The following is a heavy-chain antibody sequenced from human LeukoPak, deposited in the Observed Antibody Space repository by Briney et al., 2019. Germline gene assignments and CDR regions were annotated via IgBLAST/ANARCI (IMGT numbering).Heavy chain of an antibody. CDR2: INPNSGGT. V-gene: IGHV1-2*02. D-gene: IGHD5-12*01. J-gene: IGHJ4*02. Sequence: ASVKVSCKASGYTFTGYYMQWVRQAPGQGLEWMGWINPNSGGTNYAQKFQGRVTMTRDTSISTAYMELSRLRSDDTAVYYCARVYSGYDSGYFDYWGQGTLVTVSS. CDR3: ARVYSGYDSGYFDY. CDR1: GYTFTGYY.